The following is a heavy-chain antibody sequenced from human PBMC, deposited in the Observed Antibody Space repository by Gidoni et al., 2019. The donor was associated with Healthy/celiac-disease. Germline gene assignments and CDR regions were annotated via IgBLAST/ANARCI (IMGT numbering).Heavy chain of an antibody. D-gene: IGHD2-2*02. J-gene: IGHJ4*02. CDR2: IYYSGST. V-gene: IGHV4-31*03. CDR3: ARKGCSSTSCYTFRGPEYYFDY. Sequence: QVQLQESGPGLVKPSQTLSLTCTVSGGSISSGSYYWSWIRQHPGKGLEWIGYIYYSGSTYYNPSLKSRVTISVDTSKNQFSLKLSSVTAADTAVYYCARKGCSSTSCYTFRGPEYYFDYWGQGTLVTVSS. CDR1: GGSISSGSYY.